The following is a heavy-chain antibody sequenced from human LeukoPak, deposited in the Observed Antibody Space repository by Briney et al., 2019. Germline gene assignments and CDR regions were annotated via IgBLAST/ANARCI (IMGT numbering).Heavy chain of an antibody. CDR1: GGSISSYY. D-gene: IGHD6-13*01. CDR2: IYYSGST. V-gene: IGHV4-59*01. Sequence: SETLSLTCTVSGGSISSYYWSWIRQPPGKGLEWIGYIYYSGSTNYNPSLKSRVTIPVDTSKNQFSLKLSSVTAADTAVYYCARDRGIAAAGYRWDSYYYYGMDVWGQGTTVTVSS. CDR3: ARDRGIAAAGYRWDSYYYYGMDV. J-gene: IGHJ6*02.